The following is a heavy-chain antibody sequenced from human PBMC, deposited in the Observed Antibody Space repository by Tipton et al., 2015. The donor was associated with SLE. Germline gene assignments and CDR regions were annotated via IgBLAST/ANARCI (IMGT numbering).Heavy chain of an antibody. J-gene: IGHJ6*03. D-gene: IGHD3-10*01. CDR3: ARDGGITTDIDV. Sequence: TLSLTCTVSGASISDYYWAWNRQSPAKGLEWIGYIDYSGSVNYDPSLKSRVTISIDTSNNLFYLRLMSVTAADTAAYYCARDGGITTDIDVWGKGITVTVSS. CDR2: IDYSGSV. V-gene: IGHV4-59*01. CDR1: GASISDYY.